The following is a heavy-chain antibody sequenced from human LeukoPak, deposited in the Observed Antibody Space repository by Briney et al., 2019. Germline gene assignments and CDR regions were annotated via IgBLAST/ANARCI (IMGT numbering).Heavy chain of an antibody. J-gene: IGHJ4*02. Sequence: SETLSLTCTVSGASISSYYWSWIRQPAGKGLEWIGRIYVSGSTTYNPSLESRVTMSLDTSKNQISLKVSSVTAADTAVYYCARDIIARAARYFDYWGQGTLVTVSS. CDR3: ARDIIARAARYFDY. CDR2: IYVSGST. V-gene: IGHV4-4*07. CDR1: GASISSYY. D-gene: IGHD6-6*01.